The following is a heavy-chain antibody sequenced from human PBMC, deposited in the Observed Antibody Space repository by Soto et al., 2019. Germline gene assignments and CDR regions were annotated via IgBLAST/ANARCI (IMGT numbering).Heavy chain of an antibody. D-gene: IGHD3-10*01. CDR1: EYTFANHF. CDR2: INPYGGSA. V-gene: IGHV1-46*01. Sequence: QVVLVQSGAEVKRPGDSVTVSYKAPEYTFANHFMHWVRQAPGQGLEWMGIINPYGGSATYTQKFQGRVTVTRDTSTSTLYLVLSSLTSADTAVYYCAREGSYYFDSRIDYWGQGTLVTVSS. CDR3: AREGSYYFDSRIDY. J-gene: IGHJ4*02.